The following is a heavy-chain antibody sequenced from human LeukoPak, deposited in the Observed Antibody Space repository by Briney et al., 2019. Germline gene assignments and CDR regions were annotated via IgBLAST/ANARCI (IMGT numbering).Heavy chain of an antibody. D-gene: IGHD3-10*01. CDR3: TRQPPTGSGAFDI. J-gene: IGHJ3*02. CDR2: IRSKANSYAT. CDR1: GFTFSGSA. V-gene: IGHV3-73*01. Sequence: PGGSLKLSCAASGFTFSGSAMHWVRQASGKGLEWVGRIRSKANSYATAYAASVKGRFTISRDDSKNTAYLQMNSLKTEDTAVYYCTRQPPTGSGAFDIWGQGTMVTVSS.